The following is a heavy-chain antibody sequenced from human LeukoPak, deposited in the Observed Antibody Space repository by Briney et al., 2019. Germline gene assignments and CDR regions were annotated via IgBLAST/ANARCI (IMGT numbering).Heavy chain of an antibody. CDR3: ARGAYGSGSPLDY. V-gene: IGHV5-51*01. CDR2: IYPGDSET. CDR1: GYSLSSYW. D-gene: IGHD3-10*01. J-gene: IGHJ4*02. Sequence: GESLKISCKGSGYSLSSYWIGWVRQMPGKGLEWMGIIYPGDSETRYSPSFQGQVTISADKSITTAYLQWSSLRASDTAMYYCARGAYGSGSPLDYWGQGTLVTVSS.